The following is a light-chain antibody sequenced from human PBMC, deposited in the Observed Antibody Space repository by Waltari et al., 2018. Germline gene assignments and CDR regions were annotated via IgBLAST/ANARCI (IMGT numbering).Light chain of an antibody. V-gene: IGKV3-20*01. Sequence: EIVLTQSPGTLSLSPGERATLSCRASQSVSSSYLAWYQQKPGQAPRLLIYGASSKATGIPDRFSGSGSGTDLTLTISRLEPEDFAVYYCQQYGSSPVTFGQGTRLEIK. J-gene: IGKJ5*01. CDR2: GAS. CDR3: QQYGSSPVT. CDR1: QSVSSSY.